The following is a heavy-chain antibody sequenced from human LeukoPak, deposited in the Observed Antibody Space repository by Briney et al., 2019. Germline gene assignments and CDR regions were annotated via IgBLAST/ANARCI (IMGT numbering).Heavy chain of an antibody. V-gene: IGHV1-24*01. CDR3: ARDYYASESYYNPS. CDR1: GYTLTELS. CDR2: FDPEDGET. J-gene: IGHJ5*02. D-gene: IGHD3-10*01. Sequence: ASVKVSCKVSGYTLTELSMHWVRQAPGKGLEWMGGFDPEDGETIYAQKSQGRVTMTEDTSTDTAYMELSSLRSEDTAVYYCARDYYASESYYNPSWGQGTLVTVSS.